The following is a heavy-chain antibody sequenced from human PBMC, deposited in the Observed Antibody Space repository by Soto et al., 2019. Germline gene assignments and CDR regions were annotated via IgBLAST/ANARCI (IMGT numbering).Heavy chain of an antibody. D-gene: IGHD6-13*01. Sequence: GGSLRLSCAAPGFTFSSYAMSWVRQAPGKGLEWVSAISGSGGSTYYADSVKGRFTISRDNSKNTLYLQMNSLRAEDTAVYYCAKDPPRYSSSWYFARYFDYWGQGTLVTVSS. CDR1: GFTFSSYA. CDR3: AKDPPRYSSSWYFARYFDY. V-gene: IGHV3-23*01. CDR2: ISGSGGST. J-gene: IGHJ4*02.